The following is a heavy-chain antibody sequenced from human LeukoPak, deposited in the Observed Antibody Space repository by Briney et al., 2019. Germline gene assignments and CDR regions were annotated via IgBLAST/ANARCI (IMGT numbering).Heavy chain of an antibody. Sequence: SETLSLTCAVSGGSISSGGYSWSWIRQPPGKGLEWIGYIYHSGSTYYDPSLKSRVTISVDRSKNQFSLKLSSVTAADTAVYYCARFTYYDFWSGYYRSHYYYGMDVRGQGTTVTVSS. D-gene: IGHD3-3*01. CDR1: GGSISSGGYS. V-gene: IGHV4-30-2*01. CDR2: IYHSGST. J-gene: IGHJ6*02. CDR3: ARFTYYDFWSGYYRSHYYYGMDV.